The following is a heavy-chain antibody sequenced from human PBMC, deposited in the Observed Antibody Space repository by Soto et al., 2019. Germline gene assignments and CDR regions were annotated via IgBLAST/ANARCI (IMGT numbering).Heavy chain of an antibody. CDR3: ARGGSTHQLAYYYYGMDV. CDR1: GYTFTGYY. D-gene: IGHD2-2*01. CDR2: INPNSGGT. J-gene: IGHJ6*02. Sequence: QVQLVQSGAEVKKPGASVKVSCKASGYTFTGYYMHWVRQAPGQGLEWMGWINPNSGGTNYSQKFQGWVTMTRATSISTAYMELSRLRSDDTAVYYCARGGSTHQLAYYYYGMDVWGQGTTVTVSS. V-gene: IGHV1-2*04.